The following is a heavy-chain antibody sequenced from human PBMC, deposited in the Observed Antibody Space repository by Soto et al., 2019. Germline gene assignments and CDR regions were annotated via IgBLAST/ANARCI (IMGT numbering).Heavy chain of an antibody. J-gene: IGHJ4*02. CDR1: GGSISSSSYY. V-gene: IGHV4-39*01. CDR3: ARQLTIFGVVIPTPSTFDY. D-gene: IGHD3-3*01. Sequence: PSETLSLTCTVSGGSISSSSYYWGWIRQPPGKGLEWIGSIYYSGSTYYNPSLKSRVTISVDTSKNQFSLKLSSVTAADTAVYYCARQLTIFGVVIPTPSTFDYWGQGTLVTAPQ. CDR2: IYYSGST.